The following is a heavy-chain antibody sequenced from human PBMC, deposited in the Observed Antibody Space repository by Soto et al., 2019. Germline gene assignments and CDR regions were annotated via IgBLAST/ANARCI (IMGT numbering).Heavy chain of an antibody. CDR2: IYYSGST. Sequence: SDTLSLTCTVSGGSISSSSYYWGWIRQPPGKGLEWIGSIYYSGSTYYNPSLKSRVTISVDTSKNQFSLKLSSVTAADTAVYYCARRLGYCSGGSCPSGWFDPWGQGTLVTVSS. D-gene: IGHD2-15*01. CDR3: ARRLGYCSGGSCPSGWFDP. CDR1: GGSISSSSYY. J-gene: IGHJ5*02. V-gene: IGHV4-39*01.